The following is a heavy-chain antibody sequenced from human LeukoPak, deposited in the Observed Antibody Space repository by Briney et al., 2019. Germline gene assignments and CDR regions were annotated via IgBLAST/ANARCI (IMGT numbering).Heavy chain of an antibody. CDR1: GGSISSSTYF. V-gene: IGHV4-39*07. CDR2: IYYSGST. CDR3: ARSGGLWLLTYYFDY. J-gene: IGHJ4*02. Sequence: SETLSLTCTVSGGSISSSTYFWGWIRQPPGKGLEWIGTIYYSGSTYYNPSLKSRVTISVDTSKNQLSLKLSSVTAADTAVYFCARSGGLWLLTYYFDYWGQGTLVTVSS. D-gene: IGHD3-22*01.